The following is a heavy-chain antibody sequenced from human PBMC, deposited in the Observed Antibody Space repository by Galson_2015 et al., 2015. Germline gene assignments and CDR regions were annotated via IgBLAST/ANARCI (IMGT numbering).Heavy chain of an antibody. J-gene: IGHJ4*02. Sequence: SLRLSCAASGFTFSSYAMSWVRQAPGKGLEWVSTISGSGSTTYYADSVKGRFTISRDTSKNTLYLQMNSLRAEDTAVYYCAKDGGARYYDRSGQIRSDPTYYFDYWGQGTLVTVSS. D-gene: IGHD3-22*01. V-gene: IGHV3-23*01. CDR2: ISGSGSTT. CDR3: AKDGGARYYDRSGQIRSDPTYYFDY. CDR1: GFTFSSYA.